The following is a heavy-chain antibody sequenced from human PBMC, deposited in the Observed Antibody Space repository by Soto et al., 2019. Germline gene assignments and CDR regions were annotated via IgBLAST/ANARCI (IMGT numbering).Heavy chain of an antibody. CDR2: IRSKAYGGTT. D-gene: IGHD1-26*01. CDR3: TRVRLGAPTRYFDY. J-gene: IGHJ4*02. CDR1: GFTFGDYA. Sequence: GGSLRLSCTASGFTFGDYAMSWFRQAPGKGLEWVGFIRSKAYGGTTEYAASVKGRFTISRDDSKSIAYLQMNSLKTEDTAVYYCTRVRLGAPTRYFDYWGQGAPVTVSS. V-gene: IGHV3-49*03.